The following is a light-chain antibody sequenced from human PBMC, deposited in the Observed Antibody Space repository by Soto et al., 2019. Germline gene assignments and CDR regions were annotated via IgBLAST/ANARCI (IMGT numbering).Light chain of an antibody. V-gene: IGKV1-9*01. J-gene: IGKJ4*01. Sequence: QLTQSPSSLSASIGDRVTITCLATQSISRYLAWYQQKPGAAPKLLIYAATTLQSGGPSTFSGGASGTASTLTITSLPPEDAATYYCQKYNSAPLTFGGGTQVDIK. CDR2: AAT. CDR1: QSISRY. CDR3: QKYNSAPLT.